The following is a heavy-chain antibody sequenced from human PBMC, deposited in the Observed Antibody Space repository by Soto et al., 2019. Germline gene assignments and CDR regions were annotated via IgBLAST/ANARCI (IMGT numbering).Heavy chain of an antibody. CDR1: GGSISSGGSY. Sequence: SSETLSLTCTVSGGSISSGGSYWGWIRQPPGKGLEWIGYTYYSGNTILNPSLRSRVILSVDTSKNQFSLNLSSVTAADTAVYYCVRYCSTTKCPFDYWGQGTLVTVSS. V-gene: IGHV4-30-4*01. CDR2: TYYSGNT. CDR3: VRYCSTTKCPFDY. D-gene: IGHD2-2*01. J-gene: IGHJ4*02.